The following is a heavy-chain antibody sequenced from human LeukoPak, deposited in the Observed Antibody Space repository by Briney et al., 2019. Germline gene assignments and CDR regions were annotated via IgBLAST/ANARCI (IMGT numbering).Heavy chain of an antibody. CDR2: IYYSGST. V-gene: IGHV4-39*01. J-gene: IGHJ6*02. CDR3: ARQFPHYDFWKPTNPYGMNV. D-gene: IGHD3-3*01. CDR1: GGSTSSSSYY. Sequence: SETLSLTCTVSGGSTSSSSYYWGWIRQPPGTGLEWIGSIYYSGSTYYNPSLKSRVTISVDTSKNQFSLKLSSVTAADTAVYYCARQFPHYDFWKPTNPYGMNVWGQGTTVTVSS.